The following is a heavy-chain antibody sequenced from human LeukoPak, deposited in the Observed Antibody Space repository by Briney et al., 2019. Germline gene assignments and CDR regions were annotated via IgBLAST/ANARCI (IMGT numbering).Heavy chain of an antibody. D-gene: IGHD5-24*01. CDR1: GYTFTGYY. CDR3: ARDARRVEMEPGGFDP. J-gene: IGHJ5*02. CDR2: INPNSGGT. V-gene: IGHV1-2*02. Sequence: ASVKVSCKASGYTFTGYYMHWVRQAPGQGLEWMGWINPNSGGTNYAQKFQGRVTMTRDTSISTAYMELSRLRSDDTAVYYCARDARRVEMEPGGFDPWGQGTLVTVSS.